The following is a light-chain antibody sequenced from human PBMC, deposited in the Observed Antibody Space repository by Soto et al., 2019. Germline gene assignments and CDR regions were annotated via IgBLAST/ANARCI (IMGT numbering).Light chain of an antibody. Sequence: EIVLTQSPGTLSLSPGERATISCRASQSVNSSYLAWYQQKPGQAPRLLISGASSRATGIPDRFSGSGSGTDFTLTISRLEPEDFAVYYCQQCGSSLWTFGQGTKVEIK. V-gene: IGKV3-20*01. CDR1: QSVNSSY. CDR2: GAS. CDR3: QQCGSSLWT. J-gene: IGKJ1*01.